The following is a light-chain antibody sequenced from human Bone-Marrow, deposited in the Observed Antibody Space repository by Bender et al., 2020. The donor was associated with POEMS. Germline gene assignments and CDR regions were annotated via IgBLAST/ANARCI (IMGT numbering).Light chain of an antibody. CDR2: EVT. V-gene: IGLV2-14*01. Sequence: QSALTQPASVSGSPGQSITISCTGTSSDVGGYNYVSWYQQHPGKAPKLVIYEVTKRPSGVPDRFSGSKSGNTASLTISGLQTEDEADYFCSSYTRTSTRVFGGGTTLTVL. CDR3: SSYTRTSTRV. CDR1: SSDVGGYNY. J-gene: IGLJ3*02.